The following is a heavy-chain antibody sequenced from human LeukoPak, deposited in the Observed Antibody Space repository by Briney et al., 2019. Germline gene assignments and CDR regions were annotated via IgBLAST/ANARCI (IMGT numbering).Heavy chain of an antibody. CDR1: GGTFSSYA. D-gene: IGHD3-22*01. CDR2: IIPIFGTA. CDR3: ARDLTMIAPEDAFDI. Sequence: GASVKVSCKASGGTFSSYAISWVRQAPGQGLEWMGRIIPIFGTANYAQKFQGRVTITTDESTSTAYMELSSLRSEDTAVYYCARDLTMIAPEDAFDIWGQGTMVTVSS. V-gene: IGHV1-69*05. J-gene: IGHJ3*02.